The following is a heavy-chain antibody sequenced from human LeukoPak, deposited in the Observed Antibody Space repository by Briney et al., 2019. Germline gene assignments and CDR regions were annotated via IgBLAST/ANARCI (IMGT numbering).Heavy chain of an antibody. D-gene: IGHD5-18*01. CDR3: ATVDTAMVPFYY. V-gene: IGHV1-69*13. CDR2: IIPIFGTA. CDR1: GGTFSSYA. Sequence: SVRVSCKASGGTFSSYAISWVRQAPGQGLEWMGGIIPIFGTANYAQKFQGRVTITADESTSTAYMELSSLRSEDTAVYYCATVDTAMVPFYYWGQGTLVTVSS. J-gene: IGHJ4*02.